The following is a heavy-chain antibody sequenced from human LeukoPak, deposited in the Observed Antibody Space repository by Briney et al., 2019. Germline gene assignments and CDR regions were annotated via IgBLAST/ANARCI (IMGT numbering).Heavy chain of an antibody. V-gene: IGHV3-30*18. CDR2: ISYDGSNK. J-gene: IGHJ5*02. D-gene: IGHD6-13*01. Sequence: GGSLRLSCAASGFTFSSYGMHWVRQAPGKGLEWVAVISYDGSNKYYADSVKGRFTISRDNSKNTLYLQMNSLRAEDTAVYYCAKDQAAGTIPHGWFDAWGQGTLVTVSS. CDR1: GFTFSSYG. CDR3: AKDQAAGTIPHGWFDA.